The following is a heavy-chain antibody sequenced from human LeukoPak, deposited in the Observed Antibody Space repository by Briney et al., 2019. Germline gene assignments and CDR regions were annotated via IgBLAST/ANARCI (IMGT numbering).Heavy chain of an antibody. Sequence: ASVKVSCKASGYTFTSYGISWVRQAPGQGLEWMGWISAFNGNTNYAQKLQGRVTMTTDTSTSTAYMELRSLRSDDTAVYYCARRRRNYYGSEGPDGFDIWGQGTMVTVSS. V-gene: IGHV1-18*01. D-gene: IGHD3-10*01. CDR3: ARRRRNYYGSEGPDGFDI. CDR2: ISAFNGNT. J-gene: IGHJ3*02. CDR1: GYTFTSYG.